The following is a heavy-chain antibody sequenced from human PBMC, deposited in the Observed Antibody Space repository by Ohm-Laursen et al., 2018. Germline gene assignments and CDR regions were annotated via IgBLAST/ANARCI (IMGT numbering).Heavy chain of an antibody. Sequence: SLRLSCAASGFTLNSHWMHWVCQRPGEGLVWVSRITSDGTSTAYADSVRGRFTISRDTAKNTLYLQMNSLRVEDTAVYYCARNPYDYWGQGTLVTVSS. CDR1: GFTLNSHW. V-gene: IGHV3-74*01. CDR2: ITSDGTST. D-gene: IGHD1-14*01. CDR3: ARNPYDY. J-gene: IGHJ4*02.